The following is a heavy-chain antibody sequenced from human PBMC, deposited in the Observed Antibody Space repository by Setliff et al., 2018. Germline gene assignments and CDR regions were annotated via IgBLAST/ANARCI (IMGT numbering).Heavy chain of an antibody. V-gene: IGHV1-3*04. CDR2: INTGNANT. D-gene: IGHD3-3*01. J-gene: IGHJ6*02. CDR3: ARDPRQNDNFWSGYYYYYYYGMDV. CDR1: GYTFTNYA. Sequence: GASVKVSCKASGYTFTNYAIHWVRQAPGQRPEWMGWINTGNANTKYSQKFQGRVTITRDTSASTAYMELSSLRSEDTAVYYCARDPRQNDNFWSGYYYYYYYGMDVWGQGTTVTVSS.